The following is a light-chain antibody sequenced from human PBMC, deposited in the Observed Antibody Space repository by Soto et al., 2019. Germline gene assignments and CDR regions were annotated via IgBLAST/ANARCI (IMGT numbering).Light chain of an antibody. V-gene: IGKV3-11*01. CDR3: LHRYNWPLT. CDR1: QSVSSY. J-gene: IGKJ4*01. CDR2: DAS. Sequence: EIVLTQSPATLSLSPGERATLSCRASQSVSSYLAWYQHKPGQAPRLLIYDASNRATGIPARFSGSRSGTDFTLTISRLEPEDFAVYYCLHRYNWPLTFGGGTKVEIK.